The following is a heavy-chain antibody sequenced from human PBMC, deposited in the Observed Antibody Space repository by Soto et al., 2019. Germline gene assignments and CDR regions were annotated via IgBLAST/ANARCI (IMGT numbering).Heavy chain of an antibody. J-gene: IGHJ5*02. D-gene: IGHD2-2*01. CDR3: ANAIHGGYCSSTSCYGGFDP. CDR2: ISGSGGST. V-gene: IGHV3-23*01. CDR1: GFTFSSYA. Sequence: EVQLLESGGGLVQPGGSLRLSCAASGFTFSSYAMSLVRQAPGKGLEWVSAISGSGGSTYYADSVKGRFTISRDYSKNTLYLQMNSLRAEDTAVYYCANAIHGGYCSSTSCYGGFDPCGQGTLVTVSS.